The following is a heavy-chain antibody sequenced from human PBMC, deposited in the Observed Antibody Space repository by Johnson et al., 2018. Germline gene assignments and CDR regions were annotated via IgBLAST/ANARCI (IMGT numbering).Heavy chain of an antibody. V-gene: IGHV3-30*18. CDR1: GFTFSSYG. D-gene: IGHD3-16*01. J-gene: IGHJ6*02. CDR3: AKRKVGDGLEAYYYYDGMDV. Sequence: QVQLVQSGGGVVQPGRSLRLSCAASGFTFSSYGMHWVRQAPGKGLEWVAVISYDGSNKYYADSVKGRFTISRDNSKNTLYLQMNSLRAEDTAVYYRAKRKVGDGLEAYYYYDGMDVWGQGTTVTVAS. CDR2: ISYDGSNK.